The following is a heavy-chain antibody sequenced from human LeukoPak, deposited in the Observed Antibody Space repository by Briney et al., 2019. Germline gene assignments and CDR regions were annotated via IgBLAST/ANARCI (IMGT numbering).Heavy chain of an antibody. J-gene: IGHJ4*02. CDR2: ISHDGSDK. Sequence: PGRSLRLSCAASGFAFSYYGMHWVRQAPGKGLEWVAVISHDGSDKYYADSVKGRFTISRDNSKNTLYLQMGSLRADDMAVYYCARWGSTSCYDYWGQGTLATVSS. CDR3: ARWGSTSCYDY. V-gene: IGHV3-30*03. D-gene: IGHD2-2*01. CDR1: GFAFSYYG.